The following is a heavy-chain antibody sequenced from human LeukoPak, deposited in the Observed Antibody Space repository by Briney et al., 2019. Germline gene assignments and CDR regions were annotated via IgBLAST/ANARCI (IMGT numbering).Heavy chain of an antibody. D-gene: IGHD6-6*01. V-gene: IGHV1-18*01. J-gene: IGHJ4*02. CDR3: AGVSSSSVY. CDR2: ISAYNGNT. Sequence: GSSVKVSCKASGYTFTSYGISLVRQAPGQGLEWMGWISAYNGNTNYAQKLQGRVTMTTDTSTSTAYMELRSLRADDTAVYCCAGVSSSSVYWGQGTLVTVSS. CDR1: GYTFTSYG.